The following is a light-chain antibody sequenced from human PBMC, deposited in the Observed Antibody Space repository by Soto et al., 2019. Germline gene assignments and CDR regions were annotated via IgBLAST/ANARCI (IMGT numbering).Light chain of an antibody. V-gene: IGLV7-43*01. CDR1: TWAVTSDNY. CDR2: ATM. CDR3: QLYYVGAVF. Sequence: QAVVTQEPSLTVSPGGTVTLTCASSTWAVTSDNYANWIQQKPGQEPRPLIYATMDKHSWIPARFSGSLIGDKAALTLSGVEPEDAAEYYCQLYYVGAVFFGGGTKLTVL. J-gene: IGLJ2*01.